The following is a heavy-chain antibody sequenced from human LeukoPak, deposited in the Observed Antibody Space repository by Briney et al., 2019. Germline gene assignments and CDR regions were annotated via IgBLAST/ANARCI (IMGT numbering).Heavy chain of an antibody. CDR1: GGSISSSSYY. V-gene: IGHV4-39*01. D-gene: IGHD3-3*01. CDR3: ARIQAPYYDFWSGYYENYMDV. Sequence: SETLSLTCTVSGGSISSSSYYWGWIRQPPGKGLEWIGSIYYSGSTYYNPSLKSRVTISVDTSKNQFSLKLSSVTAADTAVYYCARIQAPYYDFWSGYYENYMDVWGKGTTVTVSS. CDR2: IYYSGST. J-gene: IGHJ6*03.